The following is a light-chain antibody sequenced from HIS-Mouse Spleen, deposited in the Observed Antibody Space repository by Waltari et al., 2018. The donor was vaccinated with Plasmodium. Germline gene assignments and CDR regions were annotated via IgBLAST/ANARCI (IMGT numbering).Light chain of an antibody. V-gene: IGKV1-39*01. J-gene: IGKJ2*01. Sequence: DIQMTQSPSSLYASVGDRFTITCRASQSISSYLNWYQQKPGKAPKLLIYAASSLQIGVPSRFSGSGSGTDFTLTISSLQPEDFATYYCQQSHTFGQGTKLEIK. CDR2: AAS. CDR3: QQSHT. CDR1: QSISSY.